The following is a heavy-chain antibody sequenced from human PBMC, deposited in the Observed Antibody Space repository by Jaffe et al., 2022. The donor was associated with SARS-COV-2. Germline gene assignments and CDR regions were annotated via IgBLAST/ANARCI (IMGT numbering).Heavy chain of an antibody. J-gene: IGHJ4*02. CDR1: GFTFSSYA. V-gene: IGHV3-30*04. CDR3: ARGDYDILTPHWY. D-gene: IGHD3-9*01. Sequence: QVQLVESGGGVVQPGRSLRLSCAASGFTFSSYAMHWVRQAPGKGLEWVAVISYDGSNKYYADSVKGRFTISRDNSKNTLYLQMNSLRAEDTAVYYCARGDYDILTPHWYWGQGTLVTVSS. CDR2: ISYDGSNK.